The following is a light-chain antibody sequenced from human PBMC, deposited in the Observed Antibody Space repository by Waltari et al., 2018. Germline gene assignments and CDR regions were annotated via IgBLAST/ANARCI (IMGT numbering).Light chain of an antibody. CDR3: AAWDDSLNGQV. CDR2: NDN. CDR1: SSNIGSNT. J-gene: IGLJ3*02. V-gene: IGLV1-44*01. Sequence: QSVLTQPPSASGTPGQRVTISCAGGSSNIGSNTVNWYQHPPGTAPKLLIYNDNQRPSGFPGRYSGSKSGTSASLAISGLQSEDEVDYDCAAWDDSLNGQVFGGGTKLTVL.